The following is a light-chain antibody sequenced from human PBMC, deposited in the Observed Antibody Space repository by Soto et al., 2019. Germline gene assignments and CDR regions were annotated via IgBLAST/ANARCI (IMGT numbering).Light chain of an antibody. CDR1: STNIGRNS. J-gene: IGLJ1*01. CDR2: RNN. V-gene: IGLV1-44*01. Sequence: QSVLTQPPSASGTPGQRVSISCSGSSTNIGRNSISWYQNLPGTAPKLLIYRNNNRPSGVPDRFSASTSGTSASLAITGLQAEDEADYYCQSHDRALNVYLFGTGTKVTVL. CDR3: QSHDRALNVYL.